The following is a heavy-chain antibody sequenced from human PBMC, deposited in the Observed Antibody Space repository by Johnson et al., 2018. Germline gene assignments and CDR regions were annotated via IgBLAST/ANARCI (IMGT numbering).Heavy chain of an antibody. CDR3: ASQPGGTQH. CDR2: ISSSSRTI. J-gene: IGHJ1*01. D-gene: IGHD1-14*01. CDR1: GLSFSSYS. V-gene: IGHV3-48*02. Sequence: VQLVQSGGGLVQPGGSLRLSCEATGLSFSSYSLNWVRQAPGKGLEWISYISSSSRTIYYADSVKGRFTISRDDAKNSLYLQMNSLRDEDTAVYYCASQPGGTQHWGQGTLVTVSS.